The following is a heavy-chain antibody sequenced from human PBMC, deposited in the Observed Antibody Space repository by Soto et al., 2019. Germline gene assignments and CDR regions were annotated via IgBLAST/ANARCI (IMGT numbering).Heavy chain of an antibody. V-gene: IGHV4-34*01. CDR2: INHSGST. CDR1: GGSFSGYY. CDR3: ARDIVATFYYYGMDV. Sequence: KPSETLSLTCAAYGGSFSGYYWSWIRQPPGEGLEWIGEINHSGSTNYNPSLKSRVTISVDTSKNQFSLKLSSVTAADTAVYYCARDIVATFYYYGMDVWGQGTTVTVSS. D-gene: IGHD5-12*01. J-gene: IGHJ6*02.